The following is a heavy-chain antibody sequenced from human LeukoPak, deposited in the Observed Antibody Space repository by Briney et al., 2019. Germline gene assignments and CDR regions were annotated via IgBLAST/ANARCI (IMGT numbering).Heavy chain of an antibody. D-gene: IGHD2-2*01. Sequence: GGSLRLSCAASGFTFSDYYMSWIRQAPGKGLEWVSYISSSGSTIYYADSVKGRFTISRDNAKNSLYLQMNSLRAEDTAVYYCARCYCGSTSCYYYYYYYGMDVWGQGTTVTVSS. CDR3: ARCYCGSTSCYYYYYYYGMDV. J-gene: IGHJ6*02. V-gene: IGHV3-11*01. CDR1: GFTFSDYY. CDR2: ISSSGSTI.